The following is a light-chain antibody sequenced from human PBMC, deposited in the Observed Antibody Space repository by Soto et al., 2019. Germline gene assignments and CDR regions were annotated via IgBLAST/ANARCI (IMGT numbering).Light chain of an antibody. Sequence: QPALTQPASVSGSPGQSIAISCTGTSSDVGYYNVVSWYQQHPGKAPKLMTYEASKRPSGVSNRFSGSKSGNTASLTISGLQAEDEADYYCCSYADSSTYVFGTGTKVTVL. CDR1: SSDVGYYNV. J-gene: IGLJ1*01. CDR2: EAS. CDR3: CSYADSSTYV. V-gene: IGLV2-23*01.